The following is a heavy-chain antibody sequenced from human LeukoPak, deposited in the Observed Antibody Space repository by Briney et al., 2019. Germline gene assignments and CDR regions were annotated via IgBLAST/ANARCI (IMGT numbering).Heavy chain of an antibody. D-gene: IGHD5-24*01. CDR3: AREAMASFDY. CDR1: GFTFRRYY. Sequence: PGGSLRPSCADSGFTFRRYYMSWLRQAPGKGLEWVANINLDGSEVYYVDSVKGRFTISRDNAKNSLYLQMNSLRAEDTAVYYCAREAMASFDYWGRGTLVTVSS. V-gene: IGHV3-7*01. CDR2: INLDGSEV. J-gene: IGHJ4*02.